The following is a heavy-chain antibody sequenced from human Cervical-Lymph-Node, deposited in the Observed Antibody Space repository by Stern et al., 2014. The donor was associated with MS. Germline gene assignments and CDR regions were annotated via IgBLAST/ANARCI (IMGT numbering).Heavy chain of an antibody. CDR1: GYTLTNYP. Sequence: QVQLVQSGSELKEPGASVKVSCKASGYTLTNYPMNWVRQAPGQGLEWMVWINTNTGNSTYAQGFTGRFVFSLDTSVSTAYLHISSLKAEDTAVYYCARDFVDTAMITRSDYLDSWGQGTLVTVSS. D-gene: IGHD5-18*01. J-gene: IGHJ4*02. CDR2: INTNTGNS. V-gene: IGHV7-4-1*02. CDR3: ARDFVDTAMITRSDYLDS.